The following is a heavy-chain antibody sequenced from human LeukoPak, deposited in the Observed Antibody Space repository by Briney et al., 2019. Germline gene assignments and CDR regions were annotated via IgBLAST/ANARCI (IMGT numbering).Heavy chain of an antibody. CDR2: IYYSGST. CDR3: ARGRGGDYYGMDV. D-gene: IGHD2-15*01. V-gene: IGHV4-59*08. J-gene: IGHJ6*02. CDR1: GGSISSYY. Sequence: SETPSLTCTVSGGSISSYYWSWIRQPPGKGLEWIGYIYYSGSTNYNPSLKSRVTISVDTSKNQFSLKLSSVTAADTAVYYCARGRGGDYYGMDVWGQETTVTVSS.